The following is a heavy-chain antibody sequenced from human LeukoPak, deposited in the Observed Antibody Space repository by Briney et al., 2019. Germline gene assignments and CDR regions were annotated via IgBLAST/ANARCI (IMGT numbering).Heavy chain of an antibody. CDR2: FDPEDGET. Sequence: ASVKVSCKVSGYTLTELSMHWVRQAPGKGLEWMGGFDPEDGETIYAQKFQGRVTMTEDTSTDTAYVELSSLRSEDTAVYYCATLPQVAGPEHVEYWGQGTLVTVSS. J-gene: IGHJ4*02. CDR3: ATLPQVAGPEHVEY. CDR1: GYTLTELS. D-gene: IGHD6-19*01. V-gene: IGHV1-24*01.